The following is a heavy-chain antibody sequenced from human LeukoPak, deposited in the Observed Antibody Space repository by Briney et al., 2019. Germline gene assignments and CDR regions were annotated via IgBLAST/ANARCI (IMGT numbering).Heavy chain of an antibody. V-gene: IGHV3-72*01. D-gene: IGHD1-26*01. J-gene: IGHJ4*02. Sequence: GGSLRLSCAASGFTLSDHYVDWVRLAPGKGLGWVGRSKNKAYRYASEYVASVKGRFTFSRDDSHNSLNLQMNSLRTEDTAVYYCARTSGSYYGYVLWGQGTLVTVSS. CDR2: SKNKAYRYAS. CDR3: ARTSGSYYGYVL. CDR1: GFTLSDHY.